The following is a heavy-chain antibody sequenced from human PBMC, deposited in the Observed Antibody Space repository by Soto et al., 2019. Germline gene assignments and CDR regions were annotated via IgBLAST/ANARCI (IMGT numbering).Heavy chain of an antibody. CDR1: GGSISSGGYS. D-gene: IGHD4-17*01. V-gene: IGHV4-30-2*01. J-gene: IGHJ4*02. CDR2: MYHSGST. Sequence: PSETLSLTCAVSGGSISSGGYSWSWIRQPPGKGLEWIGYMYHSGSTYYNPSLKSRVTISVDTSKNQFSLKLSSVTAADTAVYYCAREVTTGTDYWGQGTLVTVS. CDR3: AREVTTGTDY.